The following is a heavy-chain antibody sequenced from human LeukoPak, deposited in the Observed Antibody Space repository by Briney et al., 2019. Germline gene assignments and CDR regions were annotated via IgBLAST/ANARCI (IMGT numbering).Heavy chain of an antibody. CDR2: ISYDGSNK. CDR3: ARDSITGTPYYYYYYYMDV. V-gene: IGHV3-30-3*01. Sequence: GGSLRLSCAASGFTFSSYAMHWVRQAPGKGLEWVAVISYDGSNKYYADSVKGRFTISRDNSKNTLYLQMNSLRAEDTAVYYCARDSITGTPYYYYYYYMDVWGKGTTVTVSS. D-gene: IGHD1-20*01. CDR1: GFTFSSYA. J-gene: IGHJ6*03.